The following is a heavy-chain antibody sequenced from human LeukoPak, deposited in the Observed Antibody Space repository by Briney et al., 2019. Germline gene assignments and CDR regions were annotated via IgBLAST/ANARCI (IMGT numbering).Heavy chain of an antibody. Sequence: GRSLRLSCAASGFTFSSYGMHWVRQAPGKGLEWVAVIWYDGSNKYYADSVKGRFTISRDNSKNTLYLQMNSLRAEDTAVYYCARDGYGGTMVRGVQPRYCFDYWGQGTLVTVSS. D-gene: IGHD3-10*01. CDR1: GFTFSSYG. CDR2: IWYDGSNK. J-gene: IGHJ4*02. V-gene: IGHV3-33*01. CDR3: ARDGYGGTMVRGVQPRYCFDY.